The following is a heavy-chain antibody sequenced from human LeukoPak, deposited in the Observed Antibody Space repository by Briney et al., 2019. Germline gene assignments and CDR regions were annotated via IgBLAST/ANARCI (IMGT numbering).Heavy chain of an antibody. D-gene: IGHD3-22*01. Sequence: GGSLRLSCAASGFTFSTYSMNWVRQAPGKGLEWVSSISSSSTYIYYADSVKGRFTISRDNAKSSLYLQMNSLGAEDTAVYYCAREVPGNYDSSGYTALYFDYWGQGALVTVSS. J-gene: IGHJ4*02. V-gene: IGHV3-21*01. CDR2: ISSSSTYI. CDR3: AREVPGNYDSSGYTALYFDY. CDR1: GFTFSTYS.